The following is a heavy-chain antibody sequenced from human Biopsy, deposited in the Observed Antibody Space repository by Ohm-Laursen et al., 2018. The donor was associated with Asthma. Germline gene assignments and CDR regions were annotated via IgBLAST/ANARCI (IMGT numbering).Heavy chain of an antibody. V-gene: IGHV3-30*01. J-gene: IGHJ3*02. CDR2: ISKDASTQ. CDR3: VRDGTDDAFDI. Sequence: LSLSCAASGFIFSNFAIHWVRQAPGKGLEWVGVISKDASTQDYADSVKGRFTMARDNSKNTLDLQMNSLREEDTAVYYCVRDGTDDAFDIWGQGTVVGVSS. D-gene: IGHD1-1*01. CDR1: GFIFSNFA.